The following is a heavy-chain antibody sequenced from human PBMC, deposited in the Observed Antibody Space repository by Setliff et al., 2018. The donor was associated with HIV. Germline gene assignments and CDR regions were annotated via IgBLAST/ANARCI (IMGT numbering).Heavy chain of an antibody. CDR3: ARDHPANYYDSSGYPLYSYYMDV. V-gene: IGHV4-61*09. Sequence: PSETLSLTCTVSGGSISSGSYYWSWIRQPAGKGLEWIGHIYTSGSTNYNPSLKSRVTISVDTSKNQFSLKLSSVTAADTAVYYCARDHPANYYDSSGYPLYSYYMDVWGKGTTVTVSS. CDR1: GGSISSGSYY. J-gene: IGHJ6*03. CDR2: IYTSGST. D-gene: IGHD3-22*01.